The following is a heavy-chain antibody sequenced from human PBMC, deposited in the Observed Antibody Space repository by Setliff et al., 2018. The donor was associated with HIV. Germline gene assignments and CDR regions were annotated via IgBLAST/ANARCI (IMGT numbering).Heavy chain of an antibody. CDR3: ARNTPGIVPRRVGFDP. CDR1: GGSISNGGAY. D-gene: IGHD1-26*01. Sequence: SETLSLTCTVSGGSISNGGAYWSWIRQHPGKGLEFIGYNHFSGNTFYKPSLESRISISLDTSKNQFSLKLRSVTVADTALYFCARNTPGIVPRRVGFDPWGQGTLVTVSS. V-gene: IGHV4-31*03. J-gene: IGHJ5*02. CDR2: NHFSGNT.